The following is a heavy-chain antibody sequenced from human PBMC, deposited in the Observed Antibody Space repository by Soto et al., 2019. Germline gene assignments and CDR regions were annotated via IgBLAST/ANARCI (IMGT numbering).Heavy chain of an antibody. CDR1: GFTFSSYA. CDR3: AKDLGSGYYAPRSVYYYGMDV. D-gene: IGHD3-3*01. J-gene: IGHJ6*02. Sequence: PGGSLRLSCAASGFTFSSYAMSWVRQAPGKGLEWVSAISGSGGSTYYADSVKGRFTISRDNSKNTLYLQMNSLRAEDTAVYYCAKDLGSGYYAPRSVYYYGMDVWGQGTTVTVSS. CDR2: ISGSGGST. V-gene: IGHV3-23*01.